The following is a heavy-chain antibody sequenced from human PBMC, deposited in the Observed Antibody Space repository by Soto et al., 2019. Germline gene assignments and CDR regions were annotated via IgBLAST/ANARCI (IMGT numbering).Heavy chain of an antibody. J-gene: IGHJ4*02. Sequence: EVQLVESGGGLVKPGGSLRLSCAASGFTFSNVWMSWVRQAPGKGLEWVGRIKSKSDGGTTGYAAPVEGRFTISRDDSKNTLYLQMNSLKTEDKAVYYCTTDHYCSSTSCTYFDSWGQGTLVTVSS. D-gene: IGHD2-2*01. CDR1: GFTFSNVW. V-gene: IGHV3-15*01. CDR3: TTDHYCSSTSCTYFDS. CDR2: IKSKSDGGTT.